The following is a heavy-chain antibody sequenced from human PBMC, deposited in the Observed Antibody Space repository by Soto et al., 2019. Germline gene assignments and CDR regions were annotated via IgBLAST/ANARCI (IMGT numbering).Heavy chain of an antibody. CDR1: GFTFRTYT. D-gene: IGHD3-10*01. Sequence: PWGSLRLSCISSGFTFRTYTINLFRHSPCKGLEWVSGIRGFSPYTFYAESVKGRFTISRDNAKNSLYLQMNSLRAEDTAVYYCARDRGYDAHDYYYNAMDVWGQGTTVTVSS. CDR2: IRGFSPYT. CDR3: ARDRGYDAHDYYYNAMDV. J-gene: IGHJ6*02. V-gene: IGHV3-21*01.